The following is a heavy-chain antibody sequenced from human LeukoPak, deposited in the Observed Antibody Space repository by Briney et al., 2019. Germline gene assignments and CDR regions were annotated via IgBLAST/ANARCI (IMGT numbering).Heavy chain of an antibody. J-gene: IGHJ4*02. Sequence: PSETLSLTCTVSGGSLRSYYWSWIRQFPGKGLDWIGNIYYARGTNYNPSLKSRVTISIDTSRSQFSLRLSSVTAADTAVYYCARNFGSSGYGSGGFHPWGQGTLVTVSS. V-gene: IGHV4-59*01. CDR2: IYYARGT. CDR3: ARNFGSSGYGSGGFHP. CDR1: GGSLRSYY. D-gene: IGHD3-10*01.